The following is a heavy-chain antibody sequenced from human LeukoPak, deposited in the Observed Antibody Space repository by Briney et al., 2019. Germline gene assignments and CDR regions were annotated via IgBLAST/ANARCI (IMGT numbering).Heavy chain of an antibody. D-gene: IGHD1-1*01. CDR1: GYTFTSYY. V-gene: IGHV1-2*02. Sequence: ASVKVSCKASGYTFTSYYIHWVRQAPGQGLEWMGWINPNTGGTYFAQKFQGRVTMTRDTSISTAYMELSSLRSDDTAVYYCARALLGGGTSPFDYWGQGTLVTVSS. CDR3: ARALLGGGTSPFDY. CDR2: INPNTGGT. J-gene: IGHJ4*02.